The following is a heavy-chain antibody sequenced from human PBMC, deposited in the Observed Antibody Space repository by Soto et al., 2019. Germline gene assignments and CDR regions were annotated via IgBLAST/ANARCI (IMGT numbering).Heavy chain of an antibody. Sequence: PGESLKISCKGSGYSFTNYWIGWVRQMPGKGLEWMGIIYPGDSHAIYSPSFQGQVTMSADKSISTAYLQWSSLKASDTAMYYCETQYSGGPNDPFDVWGQGTMVTVSS. CDR1: GYSFTNYW. CDR2: IYPGDSHA. J-gene: IGHJ3*01. CDR3: ETQYSGGPNDPFDV. D-gene: IGHD1-26*01. V-gene: IGHV5-51*01.